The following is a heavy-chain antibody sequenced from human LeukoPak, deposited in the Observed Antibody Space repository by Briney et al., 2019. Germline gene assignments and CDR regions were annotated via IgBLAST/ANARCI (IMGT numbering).Heavy chain of an antibody. J-gene: IGHJ6*01. CDR3: ARDMRFGELFDGMDV. CDR1: GGSFSGYY. V-gene: IGHV4-34*01. CDR2: INHSGST. Sequence: SETLSLTCAVYGGSFSGYYWSWIRQPPGKGLEWIGEINHSGSTNYNPSLKSRVTISVDRSKNQFSLKLSSVTAADTAVYYCARDMRFGELFDGMDVWGQGTTVTVSS. D-gene: IGHD3-10*01.